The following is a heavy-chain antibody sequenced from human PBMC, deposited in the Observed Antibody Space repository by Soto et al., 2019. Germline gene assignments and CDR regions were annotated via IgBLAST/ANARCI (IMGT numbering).Heavy chain of an antibody. CDR2: ITSAGSFI. V-gene: IGHV3-21*01. CDR3: AREGYFDISDRCFDH. Sequence: EVQMVESGGGRVKPGESLRLSCVASGFTFNTDTMSWVRQAPGRGLEWVSSITSAGSFIFHADSVKGRFTISRDNADNSLYLEMHSLRADDTAVYYCAREGYFDISDRCFDHWGQGTPVTVSS. D-gene: IGHD3-22*01. J-gene: IGHJ4*02. CDR1: GFTFNTDT.